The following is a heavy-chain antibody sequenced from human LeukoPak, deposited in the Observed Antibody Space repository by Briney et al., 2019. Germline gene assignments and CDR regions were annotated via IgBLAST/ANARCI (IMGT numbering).Heavy chain of an antibody. V-gene: IGHV3-7*01. CDR2: IKQDGSDK. CDR1: GFTFSTYW. D-gene: IGHD3-22*01. CDR3: ASYGYYYDSTPLGY. Sequence: GGSLRLSCAASGFTFSTYWMSWFRQAPGKGLEWVANIKQDGSDKYYVDSVKGRFTISRDNAKNSLYLQMNSLRAEDTAVYYCASYGYYYDSTPLGYWGQGTLVTVSS. J-gene: IGHJ4*02.